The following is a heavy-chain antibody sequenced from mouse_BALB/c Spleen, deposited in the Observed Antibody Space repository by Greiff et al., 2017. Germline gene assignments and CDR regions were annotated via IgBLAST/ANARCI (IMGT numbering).Heavy chain of an antibody. Sequence: VKVVESGPGLVAPSQSLSITCTVSGFSLTSYDISWIRQPPGKGLEWLGVIWTGGGTNYNSAFMSRLSISKDNSKSQVFLKMNSLQTDDTAIYYCVRGGDYWGQGTTLTVSS. J-gene: IGHJ2*01. CDR2: IWTGGGT. CDR1: GFSLTSYD. V-gene: IGHV2-9-2*01. CDR3: VRGGDY.